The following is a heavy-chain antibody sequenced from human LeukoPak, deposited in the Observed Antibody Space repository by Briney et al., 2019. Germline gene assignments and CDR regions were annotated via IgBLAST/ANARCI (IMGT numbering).Heavy chain of an antibody. CDR2: ISGSGGST. D-gene: IGHD3-22*01. Sequence: PGGSLRLSSAASGFTFSSYAMSWVRQAPGKGLEWVSAISGSGGSTYYADSVKGRFTISRDNSKNTLYLQMNSLRAEDTAVYYCAKEEYYYDSSGPTAGGQGTLVTVSS. J-gene: IGHJ4*02. CDR3: AKEEYYYDSSGPTA. V-gene: IGHV3-23*01. CDR1: GFTFSSYA.